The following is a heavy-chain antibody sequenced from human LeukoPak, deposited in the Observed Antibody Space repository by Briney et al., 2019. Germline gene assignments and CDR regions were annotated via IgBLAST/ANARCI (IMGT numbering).Heavy chain of an antibody. Sequence: QPGGSLRLSCAASGFTFSSYAMSWVRQAPGKGLEWVSFISPSGDRTSNADSVEGRFTISRDNTRNTLYLEMNSVRDEDTGVYYCAIMHGYYDGSGFWVQWGQGTLVTVSS. J-gene: IGHJ4*02. CDR1: GFTFSSYA. CDR3: AIMHGYYDGSGFWVQ. V-gene: IGHV3-23*01. CDR2: ISPSGDRT. D-gene: IGHD3-22*01.